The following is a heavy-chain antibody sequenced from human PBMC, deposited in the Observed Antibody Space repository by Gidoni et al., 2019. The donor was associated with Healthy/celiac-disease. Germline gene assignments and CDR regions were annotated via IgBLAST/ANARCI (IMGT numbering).Heavy chain of an antibody. D-gene: IGHD3-3*01. Sequence: KPSETLSLTCTVSGGSISRSSYYWVWIRQPPGQGLEWIGSIYYSGSTYYNPSLKSRVTISVDTSKNQFSLKLSAVTAADSAVYYCARVRYYDFWSCYRRGGNYFDYWGQGTLVTVSS. J-gene: IGHJ4*02. CDR1: GGSISRSSYY. CDR2: IYYSGST. V-gene: IGHV4-39*01. CDR3: ARVRYYDFWSCYRRGGNYFDY.